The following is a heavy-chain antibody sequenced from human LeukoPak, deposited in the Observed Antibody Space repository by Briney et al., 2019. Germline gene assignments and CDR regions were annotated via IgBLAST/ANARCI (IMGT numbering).Heavy chain of an antibody. J-gene: IGHJ4*02. D-gene: IGHD3-22*01. CDR3: ARGDGVYDISPFDY. CDR1: GFTFRSYA. CDR2: ISYDGSNE. V-gene: IGHV3-30-3*01. Sequence: PGGSLRLSCAASGFTFRSYAMHWVRQAPGMGLEWVAVISYDGSNEYYADSVKGRFTISRDNSKSTLHLQMNSLRPEDTAVYYCARGDGVYDISPFDYWGQGTLVTVSS.